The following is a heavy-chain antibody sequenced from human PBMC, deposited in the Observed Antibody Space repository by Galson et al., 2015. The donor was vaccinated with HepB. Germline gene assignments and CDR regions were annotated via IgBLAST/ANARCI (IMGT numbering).Heavy chain of an antibody. Sequence: SLTCAVSGGSITSGGYSWNWIRQSPGKGLEWIGYIYHLGNTNYNPSLKSRVTISVDKSKNQFSLNLTSVTAADTAVYFCARERMAATGGNWFDPWGQGILVTVSS. CDR1: GGSITSGGYS. V-gene: IGHV4-30-2*06. CDR2: IYHLGNT. CDR3: ARERMAATGGNWFDP. J-gene: IGHJ5*02. D-gene: IGHD2-8*02.